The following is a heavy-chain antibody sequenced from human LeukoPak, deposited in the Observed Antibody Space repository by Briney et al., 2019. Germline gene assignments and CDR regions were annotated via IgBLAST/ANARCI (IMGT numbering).Heavy chain of an antibody. Sequence: GGSLRLSCAASGFTFSRYPMHWVRQAPGKGLEWVTVISTDGRDIKYAASVKGRFTISRDSSKNTLYLQMNSLRTDDTAVYYCARGAQISAAAYYFDYWGQGTLVTVSS. CDR1: GFTFSRYP. CDR2: ISTDGRDI. D-gene: IGHD6-13*01. V-gene: IGHV3-30*04. CDR3: ARGAQISAAAYYFDY. J-gene: IGHJ4*02.